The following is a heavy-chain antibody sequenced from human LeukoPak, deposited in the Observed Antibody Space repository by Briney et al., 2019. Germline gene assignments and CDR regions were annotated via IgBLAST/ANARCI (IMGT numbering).Heavy chain of an antibody. V-gene: IGHV3-48*01. J-gene: IGHJ4*02. CDR3: ARGITIFGVVRFFDY. Sequence: GGSLRLSCAASGFTVSSNYMNWVRQAPGKGLEWVSYISSSSSTIYYADSVKGRFTISRDNAKNSLYLQMNSLRAEDTAVYYCARGITIFGVVRFFDYWGQGTLVTVSS. CDR1: GFTVSSNY. D-gene: IGHD3-3*01. CDR2: ISSSSSTI.